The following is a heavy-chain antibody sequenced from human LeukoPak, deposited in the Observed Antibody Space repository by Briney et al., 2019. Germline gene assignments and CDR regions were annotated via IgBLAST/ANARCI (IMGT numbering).Heavy chain of an antibody. CDR3: ARDDNGDSNWFDP. J-gene: IGHJ5*02. D-gene: IGHD4/OR15-4a*01. CDR2: IHYNGRT. V-gene: IGHV4-39*02. Sequence: PSETLSLTCTVSGGSVSSSSYYWDWVRQPPGNGLEWIGAIHYNGRTFYNPSLRSRVTISVDTSKNQFSLKLSSVTTADTAVYYCARDDNGDSNWFDPWGQGTLVTVSS. CDR1: GGSVSSSSYY.